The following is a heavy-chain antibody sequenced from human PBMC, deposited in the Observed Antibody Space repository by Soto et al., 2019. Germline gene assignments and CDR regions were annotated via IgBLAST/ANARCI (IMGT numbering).Heavy chain of an antibody. D-gene: IGHD5-18*01. V-gene: IGHV1-46*03. CDR2: INPAGGAT. Sequence: QVQLVQSGPEVRQPGASVKISCKASGYTFTSYYLHWVRQTPGQGPEWMGRINPAGGATNYAQKFHARVTMTADTSTNTFQMELGSLNSEDKAVYDCCRGSSYGNRGPDYCDYWGQGPQLAVST. CDR1: GYTFTSYY. J-gene: IGHJ4*02. CDR3: CRGSSYGNRGPDYCDY.